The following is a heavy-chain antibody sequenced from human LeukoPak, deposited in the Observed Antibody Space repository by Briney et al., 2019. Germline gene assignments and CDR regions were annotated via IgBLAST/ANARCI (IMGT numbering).Heavy chain of an antibody. CDR2: INPNSGGT. D-gene: IGHD6-25*01. V-gene: IGHV1-2*06. Sequence: GASGKVSCKASGYTFTNYYMHWVRQAPGQGLEWMGRINPNSGGTNYAQKFQGRVTMTRDTSSSTAYMDLSRLRSDDTAVYYCARAGSSSEGMHVWAKGTTVTVSS. CDR1: GYTFTNYY. J-gene: IGHJ6*04. CDR3: ARAGSSSEGMHV.